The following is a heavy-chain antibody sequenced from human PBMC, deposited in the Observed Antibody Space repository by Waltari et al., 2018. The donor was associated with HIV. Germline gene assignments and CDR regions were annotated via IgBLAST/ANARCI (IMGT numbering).Heavy chain of an antibody. CDR3: ARDYRTPGPHSGFNWFDP. D-gene: IGHD3-22*01. Sequence: QVQLQESGPGLVKPSQTLSLTCTVSGGSISSGGYYWSWIRQHPGKGLEWIGYIYYSGSTYSNPSLKSRVTISVDTSKNQFSLKLSSVTAADTAVYYCARDYRTPGPHSGFNWFDPWGQGTLVTVSS. CDR2: IYYSGST. J-gene: IGHJ5*02. V-gene: IGHV4-31*03. CDR1: GGSISSGGYY.